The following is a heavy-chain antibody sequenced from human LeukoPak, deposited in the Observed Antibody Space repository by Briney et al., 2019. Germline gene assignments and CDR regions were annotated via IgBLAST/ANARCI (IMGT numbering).Heavy chain of an antibody. CDR1: GFTFSAYA. Sequence: GGSLRLSRSASGFTFSAYAMYWVRQAPGKGLEYVSGISNNGGSSFYADSVKGRFTISRDNSKNTLYLQMSSLRAEDTAVYYCVKITSVTGGDCWGQGTRLTVSS. CDR2: ISNNGGSS. V-gene: IGHV3-64D*09. J-gene: IGHJ4*02. CDR3: VKITSVTGGDC. D-gene: IGHD1-1*01.